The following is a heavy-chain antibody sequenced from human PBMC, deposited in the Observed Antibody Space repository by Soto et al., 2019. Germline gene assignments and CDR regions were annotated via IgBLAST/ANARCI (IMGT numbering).Heavy chain of an antibody. CDR3: ARAYCSSTSCSYYFDY. CDR1: GFTFSSYE. Sequence: GGSLRLSCAASGFTFSSYEMNWVRQAPGKGLEWVSYISSSGSTIYYADSVKGRFTISRDNAKNSLYLQMNSLRAEDTAVYYCARAYCSSTSCSYYFDYWGQGTLVTVSS. D-gene: IGHD2-2*01. J-gene: IGHJ4*02. V-gene: IGHV3-48*03. CDR2: ISSSGSTI.